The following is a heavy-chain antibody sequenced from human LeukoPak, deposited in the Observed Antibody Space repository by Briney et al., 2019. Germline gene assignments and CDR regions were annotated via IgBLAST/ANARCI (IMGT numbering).Heavy chain of an antibody. Sequence: RGESLKISCKGSGYSFTSYWIGWVRQMPGKGLEWMGIIYPGDSDTRYSPSFQGQVTISADKSISTAYLQWSSLKASDTAMYYCARQSGAVVTSSDFDYWGQGTLVTVSS. CDR2: IYPGDSDT. CDR1: GYSFTSYW. J-gene: IGHJ4*02. CDR3: ARQSGAVVTSSDFDY. D-gene: IGHD4-23*01. V-gene: IGHV5-51*01.